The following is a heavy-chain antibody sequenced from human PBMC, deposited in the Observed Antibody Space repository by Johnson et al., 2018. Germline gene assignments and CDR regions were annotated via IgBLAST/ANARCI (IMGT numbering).Heavy chain of an antibody. CDR3: AGGRIVVIPAATISHCQH. D-gene: IGHD2-2*01. V-gene: IGHV4-34*01. CDR1: GFTFSSYA. J-gene: IGHJ1*01. Sequence: QVQLVESGGGLVQPGGSXRLSCAASGFTFSSYAMQGVRQPPGKGLEWIGEINHSGNTNYSPSPKSRVTISVDTSKNHFSLKLSPVTAADTAVYYCAGGRIVVIPAATISHCQHWGQGTLVTVSS. CDR2: INHSGNT.